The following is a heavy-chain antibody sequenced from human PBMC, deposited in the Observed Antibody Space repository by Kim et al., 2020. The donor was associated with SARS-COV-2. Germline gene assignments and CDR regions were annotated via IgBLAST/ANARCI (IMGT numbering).Heavy chain of an antibody. CDR3: AREKGYDSSGYSDYYYYGMDV. Sequence: GGSLRLSCAASGFTFSSYGMHWVRQAPGKGLEWVAVIWYDGSNKYYADSVKGRFTISRDNSKNTLYLQMNSLRAEDTAVYYCAREKGYDSSGYSDYYYYGMDVWGQGTTVTVSS. D-gene: IGHD3-22*01. J-gene: IGHJ6*02. CDR1: GFTFSSYG. V-gene: IGHV3-33*01. CDR2: IWYDGSNK.